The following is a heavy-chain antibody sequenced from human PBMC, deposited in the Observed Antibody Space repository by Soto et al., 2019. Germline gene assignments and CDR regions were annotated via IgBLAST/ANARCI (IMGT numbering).Heavy chain of an antibody. Sequence: EVQLVESGGGLVQPGRSLRLSCAASGFTFDDYAMHWVRQAPGKGLEWVSSINWNSGSIGYADPVKGRFTSSRDNAKNSLYLQMNSLRAEDTALYYCAKDDYSSSAGMDYWGQGTLVTVSS. J-gene: IGHJ4*02. CDR3: AKDDYSSSAGMDY. CDR1: GFTFDDYA. V-gene: IGHV3-9*01. CDR2: INWNSGSI. D-gene: IGHD6-6*01.